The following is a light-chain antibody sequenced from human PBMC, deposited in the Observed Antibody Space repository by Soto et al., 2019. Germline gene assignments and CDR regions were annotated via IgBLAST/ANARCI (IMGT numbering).Light chain of an antibody. V-gene: IGLV2-14*01. J-gene: IGLJ1*01. CDR1: SSDVGGYNY. CDR3: SSFTNTITRYA. CDR2: EVS. Sequence: QSALTQPASVSGSPGQSITISCTGTSSDVGGYNYVSWFLHHPGKAPKLIIYEVSYRPSGVSNRFSGSKSGDTASLTISGLQAEDEADYYCSSFTNTITRYAFGTGTKVTVL.